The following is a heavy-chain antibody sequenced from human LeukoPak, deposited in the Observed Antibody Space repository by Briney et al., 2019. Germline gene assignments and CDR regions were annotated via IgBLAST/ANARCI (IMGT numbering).Heavy chain of an antibody. CDR3: ARESPGGILTGYYKGVYFDY. D-gene: IGHD3-9*01. CDR2: IKQDGSEK. J-gene: IGHJ4*02. CDR1: GFTFSSYW. V-gene: IGHV3-7*03. Sequence: PGGSLRLSCEASGFTFSSYWMSWVRQAPGAGLEWVANIKQDGSEKYYVDSLKGRFTISRDNSKNTLYLQMNSLRAEDTAVYYCARESPGGILTGYYKGVYFDYWGQGTLVTVSS.